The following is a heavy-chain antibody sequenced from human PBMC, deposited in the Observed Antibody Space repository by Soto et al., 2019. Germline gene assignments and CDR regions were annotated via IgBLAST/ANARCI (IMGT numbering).Heavy chain of an antibody. CDR3: ARDRVVVVPAALYYYYGMDV. CDR1: GGTFSSYA. J-gene: IGHJ6*02. CDR2: IIPIFGTA. Sequence: SVKVSCKASGGTFSSYAISWVRQAPGQGLEWVGGIIPIFGTANYAQKFQGRVTITADESTSTAYMELSSLRSEDTAVYYCARDRVVVVPAALYYYYGMDVWGQGTTVTVSS. V-gene: IGHV1-69*13. D-gene: IGHD2-2*01.